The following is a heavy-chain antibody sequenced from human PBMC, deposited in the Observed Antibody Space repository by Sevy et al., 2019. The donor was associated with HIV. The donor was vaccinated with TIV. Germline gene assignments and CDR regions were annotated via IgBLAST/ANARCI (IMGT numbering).Heavy chain of an antibody. Sequence: GGSLRLSCAASGFTFSSYGMHWVRQAPGKGLEWVAVIWYDGSNKYYADSVKGRFTISRDNSKNTLYLQMNSLRAEDTAVYYCAKDGSGGYDSSGYYFDYWGQGTLVTVSS. V-gene: IGHV3-33*06. D-gene: IGHD3-22*01. J-gene: IGHJ4*02. CDR2: IWYDGSNK. CDR3: AKDGSGGYDSSGYYFDY. CDR1: GFTFSSYG.